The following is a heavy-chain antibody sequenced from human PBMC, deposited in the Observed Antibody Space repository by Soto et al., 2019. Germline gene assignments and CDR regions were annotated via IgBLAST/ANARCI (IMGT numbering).Heavy chain of an antibody. Sequence: QVQLVESGGGGVQPGRSLRLSCAASGFIIGSYGMHWFRQAPGKGLEWVAVITYDGSNKYYADSVRGRFSISRDNYRNTVYLQMHSLRAEDTAVYYCAKDPKATGTHYWGRGTLVTVYS. J-gene: IGHJ4*02. D-gene: IGHD1-1*01. V-gene: IGHV3-30*18. CDR1: GFIIGSYG. CDR2: ITYDGSNK. CDR3: AKDPKATGTHY.